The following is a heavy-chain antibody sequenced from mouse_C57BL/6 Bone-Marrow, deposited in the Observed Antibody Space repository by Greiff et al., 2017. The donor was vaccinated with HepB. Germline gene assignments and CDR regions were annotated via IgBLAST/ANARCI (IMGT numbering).Heavy chain of an antibody. Sequence: DVQLVESGGDLVKPGGSLKLSCAASGFTFSSYGMSWVRQTPDKRLEWVATISSGGSYTYYPDSVKGRFTISRDNAKNTLYLQMSSLKSEDTAMYYCARLPTTVVAYYAMDYWGQGTSVTVSS. D-gene: IGHD1-1*01. J-gene: IGHJ4*01. CDR1: GFTFSSYG. CDR3: ARLPTTVVAYYAMDY. V-gene: IGHV5-6*01. CDR2: ISSGGSYT.